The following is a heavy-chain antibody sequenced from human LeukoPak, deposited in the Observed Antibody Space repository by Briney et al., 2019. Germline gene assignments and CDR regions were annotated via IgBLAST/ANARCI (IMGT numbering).Heavy chain of an antibody. CDR3: ARGLTAHHGGTY. Sequence: GSSVKVSCKASGGTFSSYAISWVRQAPGQGLEWMGRIIPILGIANYAQKFQGRVTITADKSTSTAYMDLSSLRSEGTAVYYCARGLTAHHGGTYWGQGTLVTVSS. V-gene: IGHV1-69*04. CDR1: GGTFSSYA. CDR2: IIPILGIA. D-gene: IGHD3-16*01. J-gene: IGHJ4*02.